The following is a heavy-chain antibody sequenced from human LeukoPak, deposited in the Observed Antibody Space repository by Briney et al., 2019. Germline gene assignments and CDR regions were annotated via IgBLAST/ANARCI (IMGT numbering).Heavy chain of an antibody. J-gene: IGHJ4*02. CDR1: GFTLSGSA. Sequence: GGSLRLSCAASGFTLSGSAMHWVRQASGKGLEWVGRIRSKANSYATAYAASVKGRSTISRDDSKNTAYLQMNSLKTEDTAVYYCTRLWLAGYYFDYWGQGTLVTVSS. CDR3: TRLWLAGYYFDY. CDR2: IRSKANSYAT. D-gene: IGHD5-18*01. V-gene: IGHV3-73*01.